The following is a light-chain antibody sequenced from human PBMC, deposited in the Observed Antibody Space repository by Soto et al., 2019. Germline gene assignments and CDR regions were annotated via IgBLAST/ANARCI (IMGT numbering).Light chain of an antibody. CDR2: GNN. CDR1: SSNIGAGYD. V-gene: IGLV1-40*01. Sequence: QSALTQPPSVSGAPGQRVTISCTGSSSNIGAGYDVHWYQQLPGTAPKLLIYGNNNRPSGVPDRFSGSKSGTSASLAITGLQAEDEAYYYCQSYDSSLSGVVFGGGTKVTVL. J-gene: IGLJ2*01. CDR3: QSYDSSLSGVV.